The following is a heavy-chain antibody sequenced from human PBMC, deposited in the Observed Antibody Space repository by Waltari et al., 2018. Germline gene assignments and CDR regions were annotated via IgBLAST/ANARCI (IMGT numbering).Heavy chain of an antibody. CDR2: NNLGDIT. CDR3: VTGPRDKWVGRYSGEFFHH. Sequence: QVQLQQWGAGLVRPSETLSLTCDVYGVSLTDYYWTWIRQSPGKGLGWIGENNLGDITHYNPARQKPFTILVEKSQNQFSLRLGSVNAADQAVYYLVTGPRDKWVGRYSGEFFHHWGPGTLVTVSS. J-gene: IGHJ1*01. D-gene: IGHD3-9*01. V-gene: IGHV4-34*02. CDR1: GVSLTDYY.